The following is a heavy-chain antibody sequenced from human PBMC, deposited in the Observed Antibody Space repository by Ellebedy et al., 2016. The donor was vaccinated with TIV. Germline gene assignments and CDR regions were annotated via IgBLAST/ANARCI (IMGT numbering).Heavy chain of an antibody. CDR3: VQIMITYGGVTRTDAFDV. V-gene: IGHV2-5*04. Sequence: SGPTLVXPTETLTLTCTFSGFSLTATGEGVGWVRQHPGKALDWLAIIYWDNDDRYSSSMRSRLRITKDTSRREVVLTMTNMDPVDTGTYYCVQIMITYGGVTRTDAFDVWGQGILVTVSS. D-gene: IGHD3-16*01. CDR1: GFSLTATGEG. CDR2: IYWDNDD. J-gene: IGHJ3*01.